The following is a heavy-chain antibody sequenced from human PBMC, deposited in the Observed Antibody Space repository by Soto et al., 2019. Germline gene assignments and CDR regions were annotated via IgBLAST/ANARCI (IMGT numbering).Heavy chain of an antibody. D-gene: IGHD4-4*01. Sequence: XTLSLPCTVSGGSVNDYDYYWGWGRQPPGKGLEWIGGLHYPGNTYHYPSLKSRVTVSLDTSKSELSLKLTCFTAADTALYYCARLTDVYSNSYFDHWGQGILVTVSS. V-gene: IGHV4-39*01. CDR2: LHYPGNT. J-gene: IGHJ4*02. CDR3: ARLTDVYSNSYFDH. CDR1: GGSVNDYDYY.